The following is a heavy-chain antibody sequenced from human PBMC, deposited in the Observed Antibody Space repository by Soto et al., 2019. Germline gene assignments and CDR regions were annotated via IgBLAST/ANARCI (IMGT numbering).Heavy chain of an antibody. J-gene: IGHJ4*02. CDR1: GYTFTSYY. D-gene: IGHD3-22*01. CDR2: INPITGGT. V-gene: IGHV1-2*02. CDR3: ARNYYDSSDRDYLDY. Sequence: ASVKVSCKASGYTFTSYYIHWVRQAPGQGLEWMGWINPITGGTNYAPKFQGRVTMTRDTSITTAYMELSRLRTDDTAVYYCARNYYDSSDRDYLDYWGQGTQVTVSS.